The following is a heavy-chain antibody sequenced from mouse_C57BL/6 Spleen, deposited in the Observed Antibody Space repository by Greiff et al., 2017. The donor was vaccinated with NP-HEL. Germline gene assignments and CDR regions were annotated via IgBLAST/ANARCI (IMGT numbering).Heavy chain of an antibody. J-gene: IGHJ3*01. CDR2: IYPGDGDT. Sequence: VKLMESGAELVKPGASVKISCKASGYAFSSYWMNWVKQRPGKGLEWIGQIYPGDGDTNYNGKFKGKATLTADKSSSTAYMQLSSLTSEDSAVYFCARSYDYDAFAYWGQGTLVTVSA. D-gene: IGHD2-4*01. CDR3: ARSYDYDAFAY. CDR1: GYAFSSYW. V-gene: IGHV1-80*01.